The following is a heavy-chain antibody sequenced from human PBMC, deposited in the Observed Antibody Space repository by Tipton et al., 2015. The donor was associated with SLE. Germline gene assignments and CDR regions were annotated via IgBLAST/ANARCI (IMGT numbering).Heavy chain of an antibody. Sequence: GLVKPSQTLSLTCTVSGDPISSGGYSWSWIRQPPGKGLEWIGYIFRSGNAYYNPSLKSRVSISVDTSKNQFSLRLSSVTAADTAVYYCALSPYDDSGVWGQGTLVSVSS. CDR1: GDPISSGGYS. CDR2: IFRSGNA. V-gene: IGHV4-30-2*05. D-gene: IGHD2-15*01. CDR3: ALSPYDDSGV. J-gene: IGHJ4*02.